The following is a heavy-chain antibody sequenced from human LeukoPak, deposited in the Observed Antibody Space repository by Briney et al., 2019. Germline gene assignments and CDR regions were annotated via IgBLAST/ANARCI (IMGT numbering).Heavy chain of an antibody. Sequence: PSQTLSLTCTVYGDSISSGDYYWSWIRQPAGKGLDWIGRISSSGSTNYNPSLKSRVTISVDTSKNQFSLKLSSVTAADTAVYFCARGPYSYDSSGAFDIWGQGTMVTVSS. CDR2: ISSSGST. CDR3: ARGPYSYDSSGAFDI. CDR1: GDSISSGDYY. J-gene: IGHJ3*02. V-gene: IGHV4-61*02. D-gene: IGHD3-22*01.